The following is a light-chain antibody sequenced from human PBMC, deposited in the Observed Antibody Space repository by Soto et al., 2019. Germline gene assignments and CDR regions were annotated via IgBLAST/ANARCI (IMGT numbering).Light chain of an antibody. Sequence: DTQMTQSPSSLSASVGDRVTITCRASQSISSYLNWYQQKPGKAPKVLIYAASTLQSGVPSRFSGSGSATDFTLTISSLQPEDFATYYCQHFKTFPITFGQGTRLEIK. CDR2: AAS. V-gene: IGKV1-39*01. J-gene: IGKJ5*01. CDR3: QHFKTFPIT. CDR1: QSISSY.